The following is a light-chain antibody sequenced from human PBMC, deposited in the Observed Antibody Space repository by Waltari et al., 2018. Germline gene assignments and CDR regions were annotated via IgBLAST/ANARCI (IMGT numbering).Light chain of an antibody. J-gene: IGLJ3*02. CDR1: SSNIGSNP. CDR2: SNN. CDR3: AAWDDSLNGWV. V-gene: IGLV1-44*01. Sequence: QSVLTQPPSASGTPGQRATFSCSGSSSNIGSNPVNWYQQLPGTAPKLLIYSNNQRPSGVPDRFSGSKSGTSASLAISGLQSEDEADYYCAAWDDSLNGWVFGGGTKLTVL.